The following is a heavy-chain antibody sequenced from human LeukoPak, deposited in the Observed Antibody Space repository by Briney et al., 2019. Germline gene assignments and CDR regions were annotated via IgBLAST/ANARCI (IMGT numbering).Heavy chain of an antibody. V-gene: IGHV4-34*01. CDR3: ARGIRYYYDSSGYYPLNWFDP. CDR1: GGSFSGYY. CDR2: INHSGST. D-gene: IGHD3-22*01. J-gene: IGHJ5*02. Sequence: PSETLSLTCAVYGGSFSGYYWSWIPHPPGKGLEWIGEINHSGSTNYNPSLKSRVTISVDTSKNQFSLKLSSVTAADTAVYYCARGIRYYYDSSGYYPLNWFDPWGQGTLVTVSS.